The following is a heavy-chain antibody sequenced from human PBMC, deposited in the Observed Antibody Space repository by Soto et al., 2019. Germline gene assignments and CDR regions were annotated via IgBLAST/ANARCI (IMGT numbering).Heavy chain of an antibody. D-gene: IGHD5-12*01. CDR3: ARVSGLRGGPGDYYYYMEV. CDR2: IYYSGST. CDR1: GGSIRSYY. Sequence: QVQLQESGPGLVKPSETLSLTCTVSGGSIRSYYWSWIRQPPGKGLEWIGYIYYSGSTNYNPSLYSRVTLSVDTSKDQFSLKLSSVTAADTAVYYCARVSGLRGGPGDYYYYMEVWGKGTTVTVSS. V-gene: IGHV4-59*01. J-gene: IGHJ6*03.